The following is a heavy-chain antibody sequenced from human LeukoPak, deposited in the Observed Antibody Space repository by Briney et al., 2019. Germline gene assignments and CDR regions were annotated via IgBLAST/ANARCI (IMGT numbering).Heavy chain of an antibody. CDR3: ARVGGFGELFGDDY. CDR2: MNPNSGNT. Sequence: GASVKVSCKASGYTFTSYDINWVRQATGQGLEWMGWMNPNSGNTGYAQKFQGRVTITRNTSISTAYMELSSLRSEDTAVYYCARVGGFGELFGDDYWGQGTLVTVSS. CDR1: GYTFTSYD. V-gene: IGHV1-8*03. J-gene: IGHJ4*02. D-gene: IGHD3-10*01.